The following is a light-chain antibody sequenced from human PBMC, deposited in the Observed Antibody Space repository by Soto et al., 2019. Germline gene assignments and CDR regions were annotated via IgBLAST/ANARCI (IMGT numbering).Light chain of an antibody. CDR3: GSYAGTKNFVV. V-gene: IGLV2-8*01. Sequence: QSALTQPPSASGSPGQSVTISCTGTSSDIGVYDYVSWYQRHPGKAPKLVIYDVTKRPSGVPDRFSGSKSGNTASLTVSGLQAEDEAEYFCGSYAGTKNFVVFGGGTKLTVL. CDR2: DVT. CDR1: SSDIGVYDY. J-gene: IGLJ2*01.